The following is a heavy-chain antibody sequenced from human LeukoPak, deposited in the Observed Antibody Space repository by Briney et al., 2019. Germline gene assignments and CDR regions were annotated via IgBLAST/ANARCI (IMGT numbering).Heavy chain of an antibody. CDR2: IYHTGTT. Sequence: SETLSLTCTVSGYSIISDYYWGWLRQPPGKELEWIGSIYHTGTTYYNPSLRSRVTISVDMSKNQFSLKLSSVTAADTAVYYCARHYLGELSSTFDYWGQGTLVTVSS. CDR1: GYSIISDYY. J-gene: IGHJ4*02. V-gene: IGHV4-38-2*02. D-gene: IGHD3-16*02. CDR3: ARHYLGELSSTFDY.